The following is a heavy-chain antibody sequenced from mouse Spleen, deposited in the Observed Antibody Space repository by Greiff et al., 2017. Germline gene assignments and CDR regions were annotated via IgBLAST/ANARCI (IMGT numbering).Heavy chain of an antibody. D-gene: IGHD2-14*01. Sequence: QVQLKQPGTELVKPGASVKLSCKASGYTFTSYWMHWVKQRPGQGLEWIGNINPSNGGTNYNEKFKSKATLTVDKSSSTAYMQLSSLTSEDSAVYYCARGAYYRYGDYAMDYWGQGTSVTVSS. V-gene: IGHV1-53*01. CDR3: ARGAYYRYGDYAMDY. CDR2: INPSNGGT. J-gene: IGHJ4*01. CDR1: GYTFTSYW.